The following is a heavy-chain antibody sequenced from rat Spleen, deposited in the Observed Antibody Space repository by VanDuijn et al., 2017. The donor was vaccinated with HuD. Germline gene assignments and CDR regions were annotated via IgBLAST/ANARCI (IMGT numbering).Heavy chain of an antibody. D-gene: IGHD1-8*01. CDR2: ISYEGSRT. CDR3: TSELQYGY. Sequence: EVQLVESGGGLVQPGRSLKLSCVASGFSFSDYFMAWVRQAPKKGLERVASISYEGSRTYYGDSVKGRFTISRDNAKSTLYLQMDSLRSEDTATYYCTSELQYGYWGQGVMVTVSS. V-gene: IGHV5-22*01. J-gene: IGHJ2*01. CDR1: GFSFSDYF.